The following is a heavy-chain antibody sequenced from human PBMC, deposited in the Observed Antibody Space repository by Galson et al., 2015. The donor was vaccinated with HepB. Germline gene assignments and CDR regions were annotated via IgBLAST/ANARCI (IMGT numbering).Heavy chain of an antibody. J-gene: IGHJ4*02. Sequence: LSLTCTIFGGSMNKYYWSWIRQPPGKRLEWIGFITDSGRTYYSPSLQRRLTTSIDTSKKQFSLSLWSVTAADTATYYCAITTPPSNREWPYFDSWGPGILVTVSS. D-gene: IGHD1-14*01. CDR1: GGSMNKYY. CDR2: ITDSGRT. V-gene: IGHV4-4*09. CDR3: AITTPPSNREWPYFDS.